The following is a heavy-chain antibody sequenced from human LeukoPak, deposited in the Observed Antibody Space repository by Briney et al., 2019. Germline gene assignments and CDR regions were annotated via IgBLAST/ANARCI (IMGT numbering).Heavy chain of an antibody. D-gene: IGHD6-19*01. CDR2: IYHSGST. CDR3: ARDLMSSGSGFDY. Sequence: SETLSLTCAVSGYSISSGYYWGWIRQPPGKGLEWIGSIYHSGSTYYNPSLKSRVTISVDMSKNQFSLKLSSVTAADTAVYYCARDLMSSGSGFDYWGQGTLVTVSS. CDR1: GYSISSGYY. V-gene: IGHV4-38-2*02. J-gene: IGHJ4*02.